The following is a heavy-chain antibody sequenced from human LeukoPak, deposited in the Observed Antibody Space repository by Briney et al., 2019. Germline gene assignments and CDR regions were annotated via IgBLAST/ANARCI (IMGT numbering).Heavy chain of an antibody. J-gene: IGHJ6*02. CDR1: GGSISSSLYY. Sequence: PSETLSLTCTVPGGSISSSLYYWAWIRQPPGSGLERIGSIYYTGSTYYNPSFKSRVTISIDKSKNQFSLRLSSVTAADTADYYCARRNYGSGLDVWGQGTTVTVSS. CDR3: ARRNYGSGLDV. V-gene: IGHV4-39*01. D-gene: IGHD3-10*01. CDR2: IYYTGST.